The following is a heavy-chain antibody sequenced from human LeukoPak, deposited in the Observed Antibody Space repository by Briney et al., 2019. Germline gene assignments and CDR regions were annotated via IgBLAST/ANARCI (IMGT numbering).Heavy chain of an antibody. CDR3: ARDDFAGDSSGYIDY. CDR2: IWFDGSNQ. V-gene: IGHV3-33*01. Sequence: GGSLRLSCAASGFIFSNYGMHWVRQAPGKGLEWVAVIWFDGSNQYHADAVKGRFTISRDISKNTLYLQMSSLRAEDTALYYCARDDFAGDSSGYIDYWGQGTLVTVSS. CDR1: GFIFSNYG. D-gene: IGHD3-22*01. J-gene: IGHJ4*02.